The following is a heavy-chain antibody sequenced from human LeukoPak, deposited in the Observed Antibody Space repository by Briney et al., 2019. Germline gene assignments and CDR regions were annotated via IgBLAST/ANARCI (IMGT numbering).Heavy chain of an antibody. Sequence: GGSLRLSCAASGFTFSSYAMGWVRQAPGKGLEWVSAISGSGGSTYYADSVKGRFTISRDNSKNTLYLQMNSLRAEVTAAYYCARDMGASTSFDDYYYYYMDVWGKGTTVTVSS. J-gene: IGHJ6*03. D-gene: IGHD2/OR15-2a*01. CDR3: ARDMGASTSFDDYYYYYMDV. V-gene: IGHV3-23*01. CDR2: ISGSGGST. CDR1: GFTFSSYA.